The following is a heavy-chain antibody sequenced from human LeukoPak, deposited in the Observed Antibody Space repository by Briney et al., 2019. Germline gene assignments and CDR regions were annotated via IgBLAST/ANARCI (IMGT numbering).Heavy chain of an antibody. V-gene: IGHV1-18*01. CDR3: ARKVLGRRWLPSDY. J-gene: IGHJ4*02. Sequence: ASVKVSCKASGYTFTSYGISWVRQAPGQGLEWVGWISAYNGNTNYAQKLQGRVTMTTDTSTSTAYMELRGLRSDDTAVYYCARKVLGRRWLPSDYWGQGTLVIVSS. CDR1: GYTFTSYG. D-gene: IGHD5-24*01. CDR2: ISAYNGNT.